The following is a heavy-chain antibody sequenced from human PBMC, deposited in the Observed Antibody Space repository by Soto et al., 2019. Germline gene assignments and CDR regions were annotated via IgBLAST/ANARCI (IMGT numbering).Heavy chain of an antibody. Sequence: QVQLVQSGAEVKKPGASVKVSCKASGYTFTSYGISWVRQAPGQGPEWMGWISAYNGNTNYAQKLQGRVTMTTDTSTSTAYMELRSLRSDDTAVYYCARDSYDILTGYSYRAHRDYWGQGTLVTVSS. CDR2: ISAYNGNT. CDR3: ARDSYDILTGYSYRAHRDY. J-gene: IGHJ4*02. CDR1: GYTFTSYG. V-gene: IGHV1-18*01. D-gene: IGHD3-9*01.